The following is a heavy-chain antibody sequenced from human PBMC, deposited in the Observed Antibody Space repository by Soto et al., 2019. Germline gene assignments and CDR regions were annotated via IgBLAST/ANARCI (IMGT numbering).Heavy chain of an antibody. J-gene: IGHJ3*02. V-gene: IGHV3-23*01. D-gene: IGHD1-26*01. CDR2: ISGTGDST. CDR1: GFTFSSYA. Sequence: EVQLLESGGGLVQPGGSLRLSCAASGFTFSSYAMTWVRQAPGKGLEWVSGISGTGDSTYYADSVKGRFTISRDNSKNTLFLQMHSLRAEDTAVYYCAKDHPRGSYWTDAFDIWGQGTMVTVSS. CDR3: AKDHPRGSYWTDAFDI.